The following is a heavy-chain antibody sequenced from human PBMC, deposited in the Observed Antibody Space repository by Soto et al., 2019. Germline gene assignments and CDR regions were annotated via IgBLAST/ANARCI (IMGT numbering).Heavy chain of an antibody. CDR2: IVVGSGNT. Sequence: AVKVSCKASGFTFTSSAVQWVRQARGQRLEWIGWIVVGSGNTNYAQKFQERVTITRDMSTSTAYMELSSLRSEDTAVYYCAADPIFDFWSGYLSYVMDVWGKGSTVIGSA. J-gene: IGHJ6*04. CDR1: GFTFTSSA. V-gene: IGHV1-58*01. CDR3: AADPIFDFWSGYLSYVMDV. D-gene: IGHD3-3*01.